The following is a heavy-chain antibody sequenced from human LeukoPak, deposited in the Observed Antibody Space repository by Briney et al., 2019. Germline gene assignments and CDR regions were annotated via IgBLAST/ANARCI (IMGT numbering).Heavy chain of an antibody. Sequence: SETLSLTCTVSGGSISSYYWSWIRQPPGKGLEWIGYIYYSGSTNYNPSLKSRVTISVDTSKNQFSLKLSSVTAADTAVYYCARGLRFGELIDYWGQGTLVTVSS. D-gene: IGHD3-16*01. V-gene: IGHV4-59*01. J-gene: IGHJ4*02. CDR2: IYYSGST. CDR1: GGSISSYY. CDR3: ARGLRFGELIDY.